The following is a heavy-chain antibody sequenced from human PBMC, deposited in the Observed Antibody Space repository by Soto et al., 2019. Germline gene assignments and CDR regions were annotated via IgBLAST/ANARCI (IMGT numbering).Heavy chain of an antibody. D-gene: IGHD1-1*01. J-gene: IGHJ5*02. CDR1: GGSVSNDNYY. V-gene: IGHV4-30-2*01. CDR2: IYHSGST. Sequence: PAETLSLTCTVSGGSVSNDNYYWSWIRQPPGKGLEWIGYIYHSGSTLYNPSLKSRVTISVDKSKNQFSLKLTSVTAADTAVYYCARDQLEGNWFDPWGQGTLVTVSS. CDR3: ARDQLEGNWFDP.